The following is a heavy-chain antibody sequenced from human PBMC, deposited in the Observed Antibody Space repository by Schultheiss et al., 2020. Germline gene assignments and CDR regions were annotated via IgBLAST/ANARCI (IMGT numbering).Heavy chain of an antibody. CDR3: ARDFPGIAKNFDY. D-gene: IGHD6-13*01. J-gene: IGHJ4*02. CDR2: ISSSSSYI. CDR1: GFTFSSYS. V-gene: IGHV3-21*01. Sequence: GGSLRLSCAASGFTFSSYSMNWVRQAPGKGLEWVSSISSSSSYIYYADSVKGRFTISRDNAKNSLYLQMYSLRAEDTAVYYCARDFPGIAKNFDYWGQGTLVTVSS.